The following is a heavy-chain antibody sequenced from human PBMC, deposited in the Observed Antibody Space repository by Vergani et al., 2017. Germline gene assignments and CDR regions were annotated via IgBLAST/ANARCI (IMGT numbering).Heavy chain of an antibody. V-gene: IGHV3-30*18. D-gene: IGHD1-26*01. CDR2: ISYDGSNK. CDR1: GFTFSSYG. J-gene: IGHJ6*02. CDR3: AKKGGSLYYYGVDV. Sequence: VQLLESGGGVVQPGRSLRLSCAASGFTFSSYGMHWVRQAPGKGLEWVAVISYDGSNKYYADSVKGRFTISRDNSKDTLFLQMNGLRPEDTGTYFCAKKGGSLYYYGVDVWGQGTTITVSS.